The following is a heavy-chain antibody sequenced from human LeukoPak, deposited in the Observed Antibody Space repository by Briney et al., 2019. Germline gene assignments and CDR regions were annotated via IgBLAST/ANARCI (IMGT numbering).Heavy chain of an antibody. Sequence: PSETLSLTCAVYGGSFSGYYRSWIRQPPGKGLEWIGEINHSGSTNYNPSLKSRVTISVDTSKNQFSLKLSSVTAADTAVYYCARAAAMVPWFDPWGQGTLVTVSS. CDR2: INHSGST. D-gene: IGHD5-18*01. CDR3: ARAAAMVPWFDP. CDR1: GGSFSGYY. V-gene: IGHV4-34*01. J-gene: IGHJ5*02.